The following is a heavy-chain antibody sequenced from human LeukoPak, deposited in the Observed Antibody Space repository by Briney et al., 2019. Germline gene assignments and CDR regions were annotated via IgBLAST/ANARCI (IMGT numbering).Heavy chain of an antibody. J-gene: IGHJ4*02. Sequence: SETLSLTCAVYGGSSSGYYWSWIRQPPGKGLEWIGEINHSGSTNYNPSLKSRVTISVDTSKNQFSLKLSSVTAADTAVYYCARGPIWFGELYFDYWGQGTLVTVSS. V-gene: IGHV4-34*01. CDR3: ARGPIWFGELYFDY. CDR1: GGSSSGYY. CDR2: INHSGST. D-gene: IGHD3-10*01.